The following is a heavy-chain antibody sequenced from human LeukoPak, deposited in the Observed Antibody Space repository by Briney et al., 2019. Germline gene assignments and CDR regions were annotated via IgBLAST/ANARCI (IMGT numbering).Heavy chain of an antibody. CDR3: ARHMGLGYSYGYPYFTY. Sequence: SETLSLTCTVSGGSLSGYYWSWSRQPPGKGLGRSGYIYYSGSTGYNSCLKSRVTISVDTSKNQFSLKLSSVTAADTAVYYCARHMGLGYSYGYPYFTYWGQGTLVTVSS. CDR2: IYYSGST. CDR1: GGSLSGYY. J-gene: IGHJ4*02. D-gene: IGHD5-18*01. V-gene: IGHV4-59*08.